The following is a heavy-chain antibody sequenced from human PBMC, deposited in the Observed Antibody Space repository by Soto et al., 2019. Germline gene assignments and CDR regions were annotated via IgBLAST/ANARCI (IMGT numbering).Heavy chain of an antibody. CDR3: ARLYSGSLRHYYYGMDV. CDR1: GGTFGSYA. J-gene: IGHJ6*02. Sequence: GASVKVSCKASGGTFGSYAISWVRQAPGQGLEWMGGIIPIFGTANYAQKFQGRVTITADESTSTAYMELSSLRSEDTAVYYCARLYSGSLRHYYYGMDVWGQGTTVTVSS. V-gene: IGHV1-69*13. D-gene: IGHD1-26*01. CDR2: IIPIFGTA.